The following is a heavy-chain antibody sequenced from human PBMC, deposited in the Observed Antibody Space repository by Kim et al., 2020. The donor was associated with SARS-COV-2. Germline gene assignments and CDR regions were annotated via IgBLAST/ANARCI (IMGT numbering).Heavy chain of an antibody. CDR3: AKGGAVIN. J-gene: IGHJ4*02. Sequence: TTYSADSVKGRFTIPRDGSKNTLYLQMNSLRAEDTAVYYGAKGGAVINWGQGTLVTVSS. V-gene: IGHV3-23*01. D-gene: IGHD3-10*01. CDR2: TT.